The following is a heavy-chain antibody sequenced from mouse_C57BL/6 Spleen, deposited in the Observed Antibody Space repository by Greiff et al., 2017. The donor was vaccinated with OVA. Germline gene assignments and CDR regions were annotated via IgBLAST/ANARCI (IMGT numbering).Heavy chain of an antibody. D-gene: IGHD2-14*01. V-gene: IGHV1-54*01. J-gene: IGHJ4*01. Sequence: QVQLQQSGAELVRPGTSVKVSCKASGYAFTNYLIEWVKQRPGQGLEWIGVINPGSGGTNYNEKFKGKATLTADKSSSTAYMQLSSLTSEDSAVYVCARRVPGAMDYWGQGTSVTVSS. CDR3: ARRVPGAMDY. CDR2: INPGSGGT. CDR1: GYAFTNYL.